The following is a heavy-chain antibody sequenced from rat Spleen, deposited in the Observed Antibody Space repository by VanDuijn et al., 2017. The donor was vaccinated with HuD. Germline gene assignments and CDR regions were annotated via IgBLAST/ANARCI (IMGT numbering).Heavy chain of an antibody. CDR2: ISAGGGNT. CDR1: GFTFSNYG. V-gene: IGHV5S14*01. CDR3: VRLAATREYFDY. Sequence: EVQLVESGGGLVQPGRSLKLSCAASGFTFSNYGMAWVRQTPTKGLAWVASISAGGGNTYYRDSVKGRFTVSRDNTKSTQYLQMDSLRSEDTATYYCVRLAATREYFDYWGQGVMVTVSS. D-gene: IGHD1-11*01. J-gene: IGHJ2*01.